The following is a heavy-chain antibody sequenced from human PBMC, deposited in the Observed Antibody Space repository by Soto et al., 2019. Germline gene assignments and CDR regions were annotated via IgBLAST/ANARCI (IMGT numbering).Heavy chain of an antibody. CDR2: IYHIGST. CDR1: GGSISSYY. Sequence: QVQLQESGPGLVKPSETLSLTCTVSGGSISSYYCIWIRQPPGKGLEYIGYIYHIGSTKYNPSLKSRVTIAKDTSKNHFSLKLTSVAAADTAVYYCATRFYSSGVLVDYWGQGTLVTVSP. J-gene: IGHJ4*02. D-gene: IGHD3-10*01. V-gene: IGHV4-59*01. CDR3: ATRFYSSGVLVDY.